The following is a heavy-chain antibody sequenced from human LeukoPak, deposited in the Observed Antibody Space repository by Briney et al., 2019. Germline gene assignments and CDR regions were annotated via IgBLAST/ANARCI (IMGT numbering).Heavy chain of an antibody. D-gene: IGHD4-11*01. CDR1: GGTFSSYA. CDR3: ASNDYSISSSHNWFDP. CDR2: IIPIFGTA. J-gene: IGHJ5*02. V-gene: IGHV1-69*13. Sequence: GASVKVSCKASGGTFSSYAISWVQQAPGQGLEWMGGIIPIFGTANYAQKFQGRVTITADESTSTAYMELSSLRSEDTAVYYCASNDYSISSSHNWFDPWGQGTLVTVSS.